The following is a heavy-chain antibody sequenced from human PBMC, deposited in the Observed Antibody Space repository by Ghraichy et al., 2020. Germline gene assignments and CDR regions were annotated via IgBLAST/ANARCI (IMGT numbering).Heavy chain of an antibody. V-gene: IGHV3-30*18. J-gene: IGHJ4*02. Sequence: GGSLRLSCAASGFTFSSYGMHWVRQAPGKGLEWVAVISYDGSNKYYADSVKGRFTISRDNSKNTLYLQMNSLRAEDTAVYYCANLGPGITIFGVVNYWGQGTLVTVSS. CDR1: GFTFSSYG. D-gene: IGHD3-3*01. CDR2: ISYDGSNK. CDR3: ANLGPGITIFGVVNY.